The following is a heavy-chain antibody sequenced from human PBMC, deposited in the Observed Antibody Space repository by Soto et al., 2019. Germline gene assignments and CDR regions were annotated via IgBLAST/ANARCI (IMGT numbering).Heavy chain of an antibody. Sequence: QVQLVQSGAEVKKPGSSVKVSCKASGGTFSNYAISWVRQAPGQGLEWMGGIIPIFGTTNYAQKFQGRVTITADESTSTAHMELSSLRSEDTAVYYCARDAIFGVVIRGIDYYYGMDVWGQGTTVTVSS. CDR1: GGTFSNYA. CDR2: IIPIFGTT. J-gene: IGHJ6*02. V-gene: IGHV1-69*01. CDR3: ARDAIFGVVIRGIDYYYGMDV. D-gene: IGHD3-3*01.